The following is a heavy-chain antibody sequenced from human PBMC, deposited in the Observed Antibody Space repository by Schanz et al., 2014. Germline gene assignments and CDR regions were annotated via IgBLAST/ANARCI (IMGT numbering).Heavy chain of an antibody. J-gene: IGHJ4*02. Sequence: EVQLVESGGGLIQPGGSLRLSCAVSGFSVSTNYMSWVRQAPGKGLEWVSIIYSDGSTYYVDSVKGRFIISRDNSKNTVYLQMNSLRAEDTAVYYCARDPGGTKTHGLWGQGSLVTVS. CDR1: GFSVSTNY. CDR3: ARDPGGTKTHGL. CDR2: IYSDGST. D-gene: IGHD2-15*01. V-gene: IGHV3-53*01.